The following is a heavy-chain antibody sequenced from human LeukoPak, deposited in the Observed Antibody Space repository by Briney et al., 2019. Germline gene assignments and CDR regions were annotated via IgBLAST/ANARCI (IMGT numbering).Heavy chain of an antibody. J-gene: IGHJ4*02. V-gene: IGHV1-2*02. CDR2: INPNSGGT. D-gene: IGHD2-2*01. CDR3: ARPYCSSTSCLWYFDY. CDR1: GYTFTGYY. Sequence: GASVKVSCKASGYTFTGYYMHWVRQAPGQGLEWMGWINPNSGGTNYAQKFQGRVTMTRDTSISTAYMEPSRLRSDDTAVYYCARPYCSSTSCLWYFDYWGQGTLVTVSS.